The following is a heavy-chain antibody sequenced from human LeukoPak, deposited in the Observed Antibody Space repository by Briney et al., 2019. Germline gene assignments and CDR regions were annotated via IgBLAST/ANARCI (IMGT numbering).Heavy chain of an antibody. CDR1: GYSFTDYY. D-gene: IGHD2-2*01. Sequence: GASVKVSCKTSGYSFTDYYMHWVRQAPGQGLEWMGWISAYNGNTNYAQKLQGRVTMTTDTSTSTAYMELRSLRSDDTAVYYCARYKVVVVPAAPGWFDPWGQGTLVTVSS. CDR3: ARYKVVVVPAAPGWFDP. CDR2: ISAYNGNT. V-gene: IGHV1-18*04. J-gene: IGHJ5*02.